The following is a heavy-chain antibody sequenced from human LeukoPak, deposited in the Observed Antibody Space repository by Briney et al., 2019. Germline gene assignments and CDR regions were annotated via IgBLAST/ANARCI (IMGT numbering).Heavy chain of an antibody. CDR3: AKTASSSWGYFDY. CDR2: IYTGDRA. V-gene: IGHV3-53*05. CDR1: GFSVINDY. J-gene: IGHJ4*02. Sequence: GGTLRLSCAASGFSVINDYVTWVRQAPGKGLEWVSVIYTGDRADYSDSVKGRFTISRDNSKNTLYLQMNSLRAEDTAVYYCAKTASSSWGYFDYWGQGTLVTVSS. D-gene: IGHD6-13*01.